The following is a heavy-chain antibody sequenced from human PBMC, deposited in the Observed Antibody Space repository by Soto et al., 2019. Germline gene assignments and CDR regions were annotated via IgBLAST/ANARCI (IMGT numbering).Heavy chain of an antibody. CDR2: IKEGGGEK. D-gene: IGHD4-4*01. J-gene: IGHJ6*02. CDR3: AKLHDFSRSYLYYGMDV. V-gene: IGHV3-7*03. Sequence: EVQLVESGGGLVQPGGSLTLSCAAYGFTFSNYWMSWVRQAPGKGLEWVANIKEGGGEKYYVDSVKGRFTISRDNAKSSLYLQMYSLRAEDTAVYYCAKLHDFSRSYLYYGMDVWGQGTTVTVSS. CDR1: GFTFSNYW.